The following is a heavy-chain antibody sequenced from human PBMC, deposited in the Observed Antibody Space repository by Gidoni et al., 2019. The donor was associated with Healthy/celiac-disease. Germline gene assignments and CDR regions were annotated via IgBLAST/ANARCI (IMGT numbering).Heavy chain of an antibody. V-gene: IGHV3-9*01. Sequence: DVQLVESGGGLVQPGRSLRLSCAASGFTFDDYAIHWVRQAPGKGLEWVSVISWNSGSIGYADSVKGRFTIARDNAKNSLYLQMNSLRAEDTALYYCAKDHGWGAAAGFDYWGQGTLVTVSS. D-gene: IGHD6-13*01. CDR2: ISWNSGSI. CDR3: AKDHGWGAAAGFDY. J-gene: IGHJ4*02. CDR1: GFTFDDYA.